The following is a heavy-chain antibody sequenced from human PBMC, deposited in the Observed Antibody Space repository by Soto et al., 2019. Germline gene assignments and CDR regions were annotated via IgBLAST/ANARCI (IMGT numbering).Heavy chain of an antibody. D-gene: IGHD2-15*01. CDR3: ARDGGPYCSGGSCSLYYYYYMDV. J-gene: IGHJ6*03. CDR1: GYTFTGYY. V-gene: IGHV1-2*04. CDR2: INPNSGGT. Sequence: GASVKVSCKASGYTFTGYYMHWVRQAPGQGLEWMGWINPNSGGTNYAQKFQGWVTMTRDTSISTAYMELSRLRSDDTAVYYCARDGGPYCSGGSCSLYYYYYMDVWGKGTTVTVSS.